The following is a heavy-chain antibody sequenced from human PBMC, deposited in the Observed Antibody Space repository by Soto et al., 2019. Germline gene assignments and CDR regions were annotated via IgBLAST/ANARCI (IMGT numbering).Heavy chain of an antibody. V-gene: IGHV4-59*01. D-gene: IGHD6-13*01. CDR2: IYYSGST. Sequence: PSETLSLTCTVACGSISSYYWRWIRQPPGKGLEWIGYIYYSGSTNYNPSLKSRVTISVDTSKNEFSRKLSSVTAADTAVYYCARLQIAAAGTSRWFDPWGQGTLVTV. CDR3: ARLQIAAAGTSRWFDP. J-gene: IGHJ5*02. CDR1: CGSISSYY.